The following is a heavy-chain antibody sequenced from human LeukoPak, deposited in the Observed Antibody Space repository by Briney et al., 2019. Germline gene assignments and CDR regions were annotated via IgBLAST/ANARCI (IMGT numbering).Heavy chain of an antibody. D-gene: IGHD4-23*01. Sequence: SETLSLTCTVSGGSISSGDYYWSWIRQPPGKGLEWIGYIYYSGSTNYNPSLKSRVTISVDTSKNQFSLKLSSVTAADTAVYYCARDLSEGYGGNLAYWGQGTLVTVSS. CDR1: GGSISSGDYY. CDR2: IYYSGST. CDR3: ARDLSEGYGGNLAY. V-gene: IGHV4-61*08. J-gene: IGHJ4*02.